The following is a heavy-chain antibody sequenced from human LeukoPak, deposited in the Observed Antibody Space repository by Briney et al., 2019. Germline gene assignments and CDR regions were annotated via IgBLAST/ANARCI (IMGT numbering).Heavy chain of an antibody. CDR3: AKTGDYFDSSGYYRPDAFDI. CDR2: ISARGSNT. D-gene: IGHD3-22*01. J-gene: IGHJ3*02. CDR1: VFTFSSYA. Sequence: GGSLTLSCAASVFTFSSYAMSGVRQPPWKLLEWVAAISARGSNTYYADSVKGRFTISRDNSQNTLYLQMNSLRAEDTAVYYCAKTGDYFDSSGYYRPDAFDIWGRGTMVTVSS. V-gene: IGHV3-23*01.